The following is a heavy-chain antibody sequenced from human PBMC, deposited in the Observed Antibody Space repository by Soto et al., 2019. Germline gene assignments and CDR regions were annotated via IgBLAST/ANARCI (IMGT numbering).Heavy chain of an antibody. V-gene: IGHV4-30-2*01. J-gene: IGHJ5*02. CDR3: ARDQEGGWFDP. D-gene: IGHD3-16*01. CDR2: IYHSGST. Sequence: QLQLQESGSGLVKPSQTLSLTCAVSGGSISSGGYSWSWIRQPPGKGLEWIGYIYHSGSTYYNPSLKGRVTLAVDRSKNQFALKPGSVTAGDTAVYSGARDQEGGWFDPWGQGTLVTVSS. CDR1: GGSISSGGYS.